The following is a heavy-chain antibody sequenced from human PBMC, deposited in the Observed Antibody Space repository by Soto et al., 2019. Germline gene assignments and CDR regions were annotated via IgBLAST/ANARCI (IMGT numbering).Heavy chain of an antibody. CDR2: TRQDGGQE. CDR1: GFTFSSYW. D-gene: IGHD6-19*01. CDR3: ASYPTPTVAGLPLDL. Sequence: EVQLVESGGGLVQPGGSLRLSCAASGFTFSSYWMSWVRQAPGKGLEWVAHTRQDGGQEYYVDSVKGRFTISRDNAKNSLYLQMNSLRVEDTAVYYCASYPTPTVAGLPLDLWGQGTLVTVSS. V-gene: IGHV3-7*03. J-gene: IGHJ5*02.